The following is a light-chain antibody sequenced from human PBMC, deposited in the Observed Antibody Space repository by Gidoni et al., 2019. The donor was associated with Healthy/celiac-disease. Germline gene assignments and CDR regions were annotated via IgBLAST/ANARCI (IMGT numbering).Light chain of an antibody. V-gene: IGKV1-39*01. CDR1: QSISSY. J-gene: IGKJ2*01. Sequence: DIQMTQSPSSLSASVGDRVTITCRASQSISSYLNWYQQKPGKAPKLLIYAASSLQTGVPSRFSGSGSGTDFTLTISSLQPEDFAIYYCQQTYNPPVTFGQXTKLEIK. CDR2: AAS. CDR3: QQTYNPPVT.